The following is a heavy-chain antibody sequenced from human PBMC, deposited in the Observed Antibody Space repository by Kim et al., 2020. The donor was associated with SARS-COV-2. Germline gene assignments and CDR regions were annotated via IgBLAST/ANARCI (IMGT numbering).Heavy chain of an antibody. CDR3: AHSRTGGWYDY. CDR2: IYWDDDK. J-gene: IGHJ4*02. D-gene: IGHD6-19*01. Sequence: SGPTLVNPTQTLTLTCTFSGFSLSTNGVGVGWIRPPPGKALEWLAVIYWDDDKRYSPSLKTRLTITRDTSKNQVVLTMTNVDPVDTATYYCAHSRTGGWYDYWGQGTLVTVSS. V-gene: IGHV2-5*02. CDR1: GFSLSTNGVG.